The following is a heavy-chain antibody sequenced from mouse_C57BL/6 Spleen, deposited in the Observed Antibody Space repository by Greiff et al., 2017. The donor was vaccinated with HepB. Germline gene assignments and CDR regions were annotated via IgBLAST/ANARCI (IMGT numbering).Heavy chain of an antibody. V-gene: IGHV1-64*01. J-gene: IGHJ4*01. CDR2: IHPNSGST. CDR3: ESGGLSDYDGNFARDC. CDR1: GYTFTSYW. Sequence: VQLQQPGAELVKPGASVKLSCKASGYTFTSYWMHWVKQRPGQGLEWIGMIHPNSGSTNYNEKFKSKATLTVDKSSSTAYMQLSSLTSEDSAVYYGESGGLSDYDGNFARDCGGQGPSVPVSP. D-gene: IGHD2-4*01.